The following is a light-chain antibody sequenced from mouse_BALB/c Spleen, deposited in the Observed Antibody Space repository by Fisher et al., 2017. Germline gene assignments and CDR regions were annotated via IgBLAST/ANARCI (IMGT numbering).Light chain of an antibody. J-gene: IGKJ5*01. CDR3: QQWSSNPLT. CDR1: SSVSS. V-gene: IGKV4-59*01. CDR2: DTS. Sequence: IVLTQSTAIMSASLGERVTMTCTASSSVSSSYLHWYQQKSGTSPKRWIYDTSKLASGVPARLSGSGSGTSYSLTISSMEAEDAATYYCQQWSSNPLTFGAGTKLELK.